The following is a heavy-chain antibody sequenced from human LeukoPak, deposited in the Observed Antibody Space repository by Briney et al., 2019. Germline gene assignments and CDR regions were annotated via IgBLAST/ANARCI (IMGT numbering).Heavy chain of an antibody. Sequence: PGGSLRLSCAASGFTISDAWVSWVRQAPGKGLEWIGRIKSETNGGTIDYAAPVNGRFTLSRDDSKHTLDLQMNSLKTEDTGVYYCSAGTGRSDFDYWGQGTLVIVSS. CDR3: SAGTGRSDFDY. V-gene: IGHV3-15*01. J-gene: IGHJ4*02. CDR2: IKSETNGGTI. CDR1: GFTISDAW. D-gene: IGHD1-1*01.